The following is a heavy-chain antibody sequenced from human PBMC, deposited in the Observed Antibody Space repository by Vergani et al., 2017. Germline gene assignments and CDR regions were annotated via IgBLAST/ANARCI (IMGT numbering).Heavy chain of an antibody. D-gene: IGHD3-22*01. CDR2: ISYDGSIK. J-gene: IGHJ4*02. Sequence: QVQLVESGGGVVQPGRSLRLSCAASGFTFSSYAMHWVRQAPGKGLEWVAVISYDGSIKYYADSVKGRFTITKDNSKNTLYLQMNSLRAEDTSVYYCARDSSVYYQLDYWGQGTLVTVSS. CDR3: ARDSSVYYQLDY. V-gene: IGHV3-30*04. CDR1: GFTFSSYA.